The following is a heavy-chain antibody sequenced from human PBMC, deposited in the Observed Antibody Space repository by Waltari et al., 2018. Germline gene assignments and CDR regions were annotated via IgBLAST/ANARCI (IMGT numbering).Heavy chain of an antibody. D-gene: IGHD6-19*01. Sequence: QVQLVQSGAEVKNPGASVKVSCRASGYSFTHFAMHWVRQAPGQRLGWMGWINAGNGNTKYSQKFQGRVTITSDTAASIVYMELSSLRSEDTAVYYCAREGQWPTWGQGTMVTVSS. CDR1: GYSFTHFA. J-gene: IGHJ3*01. V-gene: IGHV1-3*01. CDR3: AREGQWPT. CDR2: INAGNGNT.